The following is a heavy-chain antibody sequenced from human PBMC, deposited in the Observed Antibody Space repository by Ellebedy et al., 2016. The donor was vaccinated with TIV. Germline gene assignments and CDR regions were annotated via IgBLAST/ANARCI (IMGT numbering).Heavy chain of an antibody. CDR1: GFIFSDFN. CDR3: LRGDGELFGAYYDGLDV. Sequence: GGSLRLSXAASGFIFSDFNMNWVRQAPGKGLEWVSFISLGGSNIYYADSVKGRFIVSRDNAKNSVYLQMNRLRVGDTAVYYCLRGDGELFGAYYDGLDVWGQGTTVTVSS. J-gene: IGHJ6*02. D-gene: IGHD3-10*01. V-gene: IGHV3-21*04. CDR2: ISLGGSNI.